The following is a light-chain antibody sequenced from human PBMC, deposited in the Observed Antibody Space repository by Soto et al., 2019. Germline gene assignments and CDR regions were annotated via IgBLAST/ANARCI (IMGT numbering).Light chain of an antibody. CDR3: CSYAGSRV. J-gene: IGLJ3*02. CDR1: SSDVGSYNL. Sequence: QSALTQPASVSGSPGQSITISCTGTSSDVGSYNLVSWYQQHPGKAPKLMIYEGSKRPSGVSNRFSGSKSGNTASLTISGLQAEEEADYYCCSYAGSRVFGGGTKPTV. CDR2: EGS. V-gene: IGLV2-23*01.